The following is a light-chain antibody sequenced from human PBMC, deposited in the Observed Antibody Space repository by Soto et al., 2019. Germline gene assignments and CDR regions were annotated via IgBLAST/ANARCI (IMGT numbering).Light chain of an antibody. CDR3: SSYTGNSFV. CDR2: EVS. CDR1: SSDVGTYNY. Sequence: QSALTQPASVSGSPGQWITISCTGTSSDVGTYNYVSWYQQHPGKAPKLMIYEVSNRPSGISNRFSGSKSGNTASLTISGLQADDEADYYCSSYTGNSFVFGTGTKVTVL. J-gene: IGLJ1*01. V-gene: IGLV2-14*01.